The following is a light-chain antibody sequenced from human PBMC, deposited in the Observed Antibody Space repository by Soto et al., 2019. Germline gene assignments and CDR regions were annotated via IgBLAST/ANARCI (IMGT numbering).Light chain of an antibody. CDR3: QQYYSYPLT. CDR1: QTISSW. V-gene: IGKV1-5*01. CDR2: AAS. Sequence: DIQMTQSPATLSASVRDRVTITCRASQTISSWLAWFQQKPGKAPKLLIYAASTLPSGVPSRFSGSGSGTDFTLTISCLQSEDFATYYCQQYYSYPLTFGGGTRLEIK. J-gene: IGKJ5*01.